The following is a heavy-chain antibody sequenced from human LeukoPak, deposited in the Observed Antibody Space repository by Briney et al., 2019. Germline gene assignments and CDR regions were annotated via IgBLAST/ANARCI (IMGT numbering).Heavy chain of an antibody. J-gene: IGHJ5*02. V-gene: IGHV4-59*01. CDR3: AKDIPGNH. D-gene: IGHD2-21*01. CDR2: IYNSGST. CDR1: GGSISSYY. Sequence: SETLSLTCTVSGGSISSYYWSWIRQPPGKGLESIGYIYNSGSTNYNPSLKSRVTISVDTSKNQFSLKLSSATAADTAVYYCAKDIPGNHWGQGTLVTVSS.